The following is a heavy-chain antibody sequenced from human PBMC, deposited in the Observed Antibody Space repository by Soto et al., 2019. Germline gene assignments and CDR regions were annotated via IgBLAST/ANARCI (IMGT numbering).Heavy chain of an antibody. CDR2: ISSSSFSI. J-gene: IGHJ6*02. Sequence: EVQLVESGGGLVKPGGSLRLSCAASGFTFRSYSMNWVRQAPGKGLEWVSSISSSSFSINYADSVKGRFSISRDNAQNSLHLQMNNLRAEDTAVYYCARNESSNIYGMDVRGQGTTVTVSS. D-gene: IGHD6-6*01. CDR1: GFTFRSYS. CDR3: ARNESSNIYGMDV. V-gene: IGHV3-21*01.